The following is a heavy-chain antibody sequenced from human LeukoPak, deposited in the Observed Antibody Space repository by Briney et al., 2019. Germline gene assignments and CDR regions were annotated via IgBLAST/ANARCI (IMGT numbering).Heavy chain of an antibody. CDR1: GYTFTGYY. D-gene: IGHD1-26*01. J-gene: IGHJ3*02. V-gene: IGHV1-2*02. CDR2: INPNSGGT. Sequence: GASVKVSCKASGYTFTGYYMHWVRQAPGQGLEWMGWINPNSGGTNYAQKFQGRVTMTRDTSISTAYMELSGLRSDDTAVYYCARVEYSGSSDAFDIWGQGTMVTVSS. CDR3: ARVEYSGSSDAFDI.